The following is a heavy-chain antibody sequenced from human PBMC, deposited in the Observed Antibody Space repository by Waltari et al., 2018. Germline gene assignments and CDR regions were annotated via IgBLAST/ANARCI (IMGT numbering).Heavy chain of an antibody. Sequence: QVQLVQSGAEVKEPGASVKVSCKASGYTLTGYDMHWVRQAPGQGLEWVGWINPKSGVTNYAQKFQGRVTLTRDTSISTAYMDLSRLRSDDTAVYYCASPQRYSSSSFDYWGQGTLVTVSS. CDR1: GYTLTGYD. D-gene: IGHD6-6*01. V-gene: IGHV1-2*02. J-gene: IGHJ4*02. CDR2: INPKSGVT. CDR3: ASPQRYSSSSFDY.